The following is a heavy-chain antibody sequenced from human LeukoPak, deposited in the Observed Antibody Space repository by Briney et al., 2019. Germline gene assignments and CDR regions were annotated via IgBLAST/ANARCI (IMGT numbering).Heavy chain of an antibody. Sequence: GGSLRLSCVASGCPFSSYSMNWVRQAPGQGLEWIAYISATGSAIFYSDSVKGRFAISRDNAKNSLYLQMNSLRAEDTAVYYCAKDASTVTVNWFDLWGQGTLVTVSS. V-gene: IGHV3-48*01. CDR2: ISATGSAI. J-gene: IGHJ5*02. CDR1: GCPFSSYS. CDR3: AKDASTVTVNWFDL. D-gene: IGHD4-17*01.